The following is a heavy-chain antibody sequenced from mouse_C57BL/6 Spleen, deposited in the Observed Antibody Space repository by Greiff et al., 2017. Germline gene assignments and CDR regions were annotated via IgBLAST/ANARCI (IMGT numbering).Heavy chain of an antibody. CDR3: ARSNWDVGYFDC. CDR2: IWSGGST. V-gene: IGHV2-2*01. Sequence: FSLTSYGVHWVRQSPGKGLEWLGVIWSGGSTDYNAAFISRLSISKENSKRQVFFKMNSLQADDTAIYFCARSNWDVGYFDCWGQGTTLTVSS. D-gene: IGHD4-1*01. CDR1: FSLTSYG. J-gene: IGHJ2*01.